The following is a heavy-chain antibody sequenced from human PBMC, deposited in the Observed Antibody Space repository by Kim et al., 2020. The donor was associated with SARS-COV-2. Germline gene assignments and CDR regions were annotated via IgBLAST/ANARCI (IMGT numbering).Heavy chain of an antibody. CDR3: ANNWNFDY. CDR2: EGSST. D-gene: IGHD1-1*01. J-gene: IGHJ4*02. Sequence: EGSSTSYASSVKGRFTVSRDNAKNTLYLQMNSLRAEDTAVYYYANNWNFDYWGQGTLVTVSP. V-gene: IGHV3-74*01.